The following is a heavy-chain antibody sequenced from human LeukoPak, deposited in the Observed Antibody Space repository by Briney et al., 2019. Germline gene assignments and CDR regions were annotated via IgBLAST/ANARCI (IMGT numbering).Heavy chain of an antibody. D-gene: IGHD6-13*01. Sequence: GASVKVSCKASGGTFSSYAISWVRQAPGQGLEWMGGIIPIFGTANYAQKFQGIVTITADESTSTAYMELSSLRYEDTAVYYCARGGSSSWYQESGYYYYGMDVWGQGTTVTVSS. CDR3: ARGGSSSWYQESGYYYYGMDV. CDR1: GGTFSSYA. V-gene: IGHV1-69*13. CDR2: IIPIFGTA. J-gene: IGHJ6*02.